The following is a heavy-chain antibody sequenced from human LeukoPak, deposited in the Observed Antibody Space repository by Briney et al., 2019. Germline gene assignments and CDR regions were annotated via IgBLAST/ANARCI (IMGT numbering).Heavy chain of an antibody. D-gene: IGHD5-18*01. CDR2: IYYSRST. CDR3: ASLLRGYSYGYFGY. Sequence: SETLSLTCTVSGSSISSGGYYWSWIRQHPGKGLEWIGYIYYSRSTYYNPSLKTPVTISVDTSKNQFSLKLSSVTAADTAVYYCASLLRGYSYGYFGYWGQGTLVTVSS. V-gene: IGHV4-31*01. J-gene: IGHJ4*02. CDR1: GSSISSGGYY.